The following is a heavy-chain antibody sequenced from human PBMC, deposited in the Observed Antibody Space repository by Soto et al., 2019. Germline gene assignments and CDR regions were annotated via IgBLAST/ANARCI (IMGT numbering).Heavy chain of an antibody. CDR3: ARVCDYYGSGSLLDY. V-gene: IGHV1-69*13. Sequence: SVKVSCKASGGTFSSYAISWVRQAPGQGLEWMGGIIPIFGTANYAQKFQGRVTITADESTSTAYMELSSLRSEDTAVYYCARVCDYYGSGSLLDYWGQGTLVTVSS. J-gene: IGHJ4*02. CDR2: IIPIFGTA. D-gene: IGHD3-10*01. CDR1: GGTFSSYA.